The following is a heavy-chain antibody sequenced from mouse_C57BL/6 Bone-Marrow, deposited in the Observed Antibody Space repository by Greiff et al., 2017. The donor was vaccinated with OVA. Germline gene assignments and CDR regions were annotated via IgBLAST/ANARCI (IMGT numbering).Heavy chain of an antibody. CDR2: ISTYYGDA. D-gene: IGHD1-1*02. V-gene: IGHV1-67*01. J-gene: IGHJ2*01. CDR3: ARYPLWSY. CDR1: GYTFTDYA. Sequence: VHVKQSGPELVRPGVSVKISCKGYGYTFTDYAMHWVKQSHATRLAWLGIISTYYGDASYNQKFKDQATMTVDKSSSTAYMELARLTSEDSAVYYCARYPLWSYWGQGTTLTVSS.